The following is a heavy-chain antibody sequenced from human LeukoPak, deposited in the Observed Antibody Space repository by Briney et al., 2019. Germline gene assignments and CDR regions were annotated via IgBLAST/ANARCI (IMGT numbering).Heavy chain of an antibody. CDR1: GFTFSTYW. CDR2: VNGDGSST. V-gene: IGHV3-74*01. CDR3: TRDLSPAHF. J-gene: IGHJ4*02. Sequence: QPGGSLRLSCTASGFTFSTYWMHWVPQAPGKGRMWGSLVNGDGSSTVYADVVKGRFTISGDNTKNTLYLQMNILRAEDTAVYYCTRDLSPAHFWGQGTLGTVSS. D-gene: IGHD2/OR15-2a*01.